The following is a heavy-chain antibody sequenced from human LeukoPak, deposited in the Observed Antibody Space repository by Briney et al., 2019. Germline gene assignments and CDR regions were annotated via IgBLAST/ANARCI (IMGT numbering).Heavy chain of an antibody. CDR1: GFTLSSCG. CDR3: ARGRDGYNWIDY. V-gene: IGHV3-33*01. J-gene: IGHJ4*02. D-gene: IGHD5-24*01. CDR2: IWYDGTNK. Sequence: GGSLRLSCAASGFTLSSCGMHCVRQAPGKGLEWVAVIWYDGTNKYYADSVKGRFTISRDNSKNTLYLQMNSLRAEDTAVYYCARGRDGYNWIDYWGQGTLVTVSS.